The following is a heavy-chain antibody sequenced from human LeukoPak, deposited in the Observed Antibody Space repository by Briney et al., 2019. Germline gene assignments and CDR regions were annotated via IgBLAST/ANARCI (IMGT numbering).Heavy chain of an antibody. V-gene: IGHV3-48*01. D-gene: IGHD6-13*01. CDR2: ISSGSSTI. CDR3: ARDLSSWYQIPNFDY. J-gene: IGHJ4*02. Sequence: PGGSLRLSCAASGFTFSSYSMSWVRQAPGKGLEWVSYISSGSSTIYYADSVKGRFTISRDNAKNSMYLQMNRLRAEDTAVYYCARDLSSWYQIPNFDYWGQGTLVTVSP. CDR1: GFTFSSYS.